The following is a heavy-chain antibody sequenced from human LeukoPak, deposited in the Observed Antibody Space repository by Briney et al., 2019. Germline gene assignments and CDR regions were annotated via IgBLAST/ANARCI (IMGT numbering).Heavy chain of an antibody. V-gene: IGHV3-21*01. J-gene: IGHJ4*02. CDR2: ISSSSSYI. Sequence: GGSLRLSCAASGFTFSSYSMNWVRQAPGKGLEWVSSISSSSSYIYYADSVKGRFTISRDNSKNTLYLQMNSLRAEDTAVYYCARDPYDSSGYFAAKNSYYFDYWGQGTLVTVSS. D-gene: IGHD3-22*01. CDR1: GFTFSSYS. CDR3: ARDPYDSSGYFAAKNSYYFDY.